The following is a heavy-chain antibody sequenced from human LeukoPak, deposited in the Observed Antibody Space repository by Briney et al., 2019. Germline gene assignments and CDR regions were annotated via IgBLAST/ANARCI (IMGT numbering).Heavy chain of an antibody. Sequence: GASVKVSCKASGYTFTDYAMSWVRQAPGQGLEWMGIINPSGGSTSYAQKFQGRVTMTRDMSTSTVYMELSSLRSEDTAVYYCAREWGSIAARRLAFDIWGQGTMVTVSS. D-gene: IGHD6-6*01. J-gene: IGHJ3*02. CDR1: GYTFTDYA. CDR2: INPSGGST. V-gene: IGHV1-46*01. CDR3: AREWGSIAARRLAFDI.